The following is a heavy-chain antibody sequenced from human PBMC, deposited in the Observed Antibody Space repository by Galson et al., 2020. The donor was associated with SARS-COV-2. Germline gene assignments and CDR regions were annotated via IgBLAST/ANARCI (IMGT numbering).Heavy chain of an antibody. CDR1: GYTFTSYG. V-gene: IGHV1-18*04. CDR3: ARVLRYFDGSNSGWFDP. D-gene: IGHD3-9*01. CDR2: ISAYNGNT. J-gene: IGHJ5*02. Sequence: ASVKVSCKASGYTFTSYGISWVRQAPGQGLEWMGWISAYNGNTNYAQKLQGRVTMTTDTSTSTAYMELRSLRSDDTAVYYCARVLRYFDGSNSGWFDPWGQGTRVTGSS.